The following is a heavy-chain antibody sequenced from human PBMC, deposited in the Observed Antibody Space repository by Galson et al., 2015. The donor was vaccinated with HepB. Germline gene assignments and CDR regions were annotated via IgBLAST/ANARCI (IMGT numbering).Heavy chain of an antibody. Sequence: PALVKPTQTLTLTCTFSGFSLSTSGVGVGWIRQPPGKALEWLALIYWDDDKRYSPSLKSRLTITKDTSKNQVVLTMTNMDPVDTATYYCAHQMYYDFWSGYGVPYFDYWGQGTLVTVSS. D-gene: IGHD3-3*01. CDR3: AHQMYYDFWSGYGVPYFDY. CDR1: GFSLSTSGVG. J-gene: IGHJ4*02. V-gene: IGHV2-5*02. CDR2: IYWDDDK.